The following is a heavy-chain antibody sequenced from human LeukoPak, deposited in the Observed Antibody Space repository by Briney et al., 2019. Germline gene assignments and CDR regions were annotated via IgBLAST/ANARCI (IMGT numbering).Heavy chain of an antibody. D-gene: IGHD2-15*01. CDR1: GGTFSSYA. V-gene: IGHV1-69*01. CDR2: IIPIFGTA. CDR3: ARTPFVVTVAYNWFDP. J-gene: IGHJ5*02. Sequence: SVNVSCKASGGTFSSYAISWVRQAPGQGLEWMGGIIPIFGTANYAQKFQGRVTITADESTSTAYMELSSLRSEDTAVYYCARTPFVVTVAYNWFDPWGQGTLVTVSS.